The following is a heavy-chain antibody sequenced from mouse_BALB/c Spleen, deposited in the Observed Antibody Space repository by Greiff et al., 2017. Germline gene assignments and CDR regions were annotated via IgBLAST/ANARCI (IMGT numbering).Heavy chain of an antibody. CDR3: ASLGLYFDY. V-gene: IGHV3-2*02. CDR1: GYSITSDYA. J-gene: IGHJ2*01. CDR2: ISYSGST. Sequence: EVKLVESGPGLVKPSQSLSLTCTVTGYSITSDYAWNWIRQFPGNKLEWMGYISYSGSTSYNPSLKSRISITRDTAKNQFFLQLNSVTTEDTATYYCASLGLYFDYWGQGTTLTVSS. D-gene: IGHD4-1*01.